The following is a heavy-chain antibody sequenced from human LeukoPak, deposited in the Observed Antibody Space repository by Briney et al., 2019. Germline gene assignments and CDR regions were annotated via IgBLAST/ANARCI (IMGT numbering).Heavy chain of an antibody. D-gene: IGHD1-7*01. J-gene: IGHJ4*02. CDR1: GDTLTGDY. Sequence: ASVNVSCKASGDTLTGDYMHWVRQAPGEGVEWRGWINPNSAGTNYAQKFQGRVTMTRDTSITTAYMELSSLRSDDTAVYFCARVSTASEYNWNYALDYWGQGTLVTVSS. CDR2: INPNSAGT. V-gene: IGHV1-2*02. CDR3: ARVSTASEYNWNYALDY.